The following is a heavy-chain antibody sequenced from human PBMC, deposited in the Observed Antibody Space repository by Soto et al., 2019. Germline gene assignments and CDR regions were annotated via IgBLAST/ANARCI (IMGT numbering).Heavy chain of an antibody. Sequence: PGGSLRLSCAASGFTFSSYAMHWVRQAPGKGLEWVAVISYDGSNKYYADSVKGRFTISRDNSKNTLYLQMNSLRAEDTAVYYCATEPDGYIPNFDYWGQGTLVTVSS. D-gene: IGHD5-12*01. J-gene: IGHJ4*02. CDR1: GFTFSSYA. CDR3: ATEPDGYIPNFDY. CDR2: ISYDGSNK. V-gene: IGHV3-30-3*01.